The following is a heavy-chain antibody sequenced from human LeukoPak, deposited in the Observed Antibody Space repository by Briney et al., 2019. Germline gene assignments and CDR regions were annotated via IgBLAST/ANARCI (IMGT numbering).Heavy chain of an antibody. CDR1: GFTFRSYI. CDR3: AIVLVYVEVAPDLLDY. CDR2: ITGSTINI. J-gene: IGHJ4*02. Sequence: GGSLRLSCIASGFTFRSYIMTWVRQAPGKGLEWVSSITGSTINIYYADSVKGRFTTSRDNSENTLYLQMNSLKAEDTALYYCAIVLVYVEVAPDLLDYWGQGNLVSVSS. D-gene: IGHD2/OR15-2a*01. V-gene: IGHV3-23*01.